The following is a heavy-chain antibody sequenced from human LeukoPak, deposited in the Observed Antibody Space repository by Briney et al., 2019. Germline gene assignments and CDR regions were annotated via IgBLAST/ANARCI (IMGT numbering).Heavy chain of an antibody. J-gene: IGHJ4*02. Sequence: SETLSLTCTVSGGSLSSYYWSWVRQPPGKGLEWIGYIYYSGSTNYNPSLKSRVTISVDTSKNQFSLKLSSVTAADTAVYYCASSLGYYYYYFDYWGQGTLVTVSS. D-gene: IGHD3-22*01. CDR3: ASSLGYYYYYFDY. CDR1: GGSLSSYY. V-gene: IGHV4-59*01. CDR2: IYYSGST.